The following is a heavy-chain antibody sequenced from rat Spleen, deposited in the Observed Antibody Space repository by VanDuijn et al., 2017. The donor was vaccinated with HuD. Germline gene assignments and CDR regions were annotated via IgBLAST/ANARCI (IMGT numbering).Heavy chain of an antibody. V-gene: IGHV1-43*01. J-gene: IGHJ4*01. Sequence: QVQLQQSGAELAKPGSSVKISCKASGYTFTSYYISWITQTTGQGLEYIGYINTGSGGTNYNETFKGKATLTVDKSSSTAFMQLSSLTPDDSAFYYWARYGSGQGVMDAWGQGASVTVSS. CDR1: GYTFTSYY. D-gene: IGHD1-1*01. CDR2: INTGSGGT. CDR3: ARYGSGQGVMDA.